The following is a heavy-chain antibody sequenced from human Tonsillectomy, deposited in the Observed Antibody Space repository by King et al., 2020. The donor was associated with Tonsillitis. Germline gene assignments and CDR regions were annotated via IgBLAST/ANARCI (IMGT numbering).Heavy chain of an antibody. V-gene: IGHV1-8*01. Sequence: VQLVEAGAEVKKPGASVKVSCKASGYTFTTYDINWVRQATGQGLEWMGWMNPNSGDTGYAQKFQGRVTMTSNTSISTAYMELSSLRSEDTAVYYCARGPRLLFFVWGQGTLVTVSS. D-gene: IGHD2-21*02. CDR1: GYTFTTYD. CDR2: MNPNSGDT. CDR3: ARGPRLLFFV. J-gene: IGHJ4*02.